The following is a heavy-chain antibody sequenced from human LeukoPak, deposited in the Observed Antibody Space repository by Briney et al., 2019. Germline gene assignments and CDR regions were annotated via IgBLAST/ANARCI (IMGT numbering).Heavy chain of an antibody. CDR1: GFTFSSYG. Sequence: GGSLRLSCAASGFTFSSYGMHWVRQAPGKGLEWVAFIRYDGSNKYYVDSVEGRFTISRDNSKNTLYLQKNSLRAEDTAVYYCAKDMGRRSIAVDGTKYRSAWYLDYWGQGTLVTVSS. V-gene: IGHV3-30*02. J-gene: IGHJ4*02. D-gene: IGHD6-13*01. CDR3: AKDMGRRSIAVDGTKYRSAWYLDY. CDR2: IRYDGSNK.